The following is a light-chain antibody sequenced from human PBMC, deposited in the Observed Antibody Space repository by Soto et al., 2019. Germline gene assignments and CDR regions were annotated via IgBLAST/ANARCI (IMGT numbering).Light chain of an antibody. CDR3: QQRSNWPIT. CDR1: QSVSSN. Sequence: EIVMPQSLATLSVSPGERATLSRRASQSVSSNLAWYQQKPGQAPRLLIYDASNRATGIPARFSGSGSGTDFTLTISSLEPEDFAVYYCQQRSNWPITFGQGTRLEI. V-gene: IGKV3-11*01. CDR2: DAS. J-gene: IGKJ5*01.